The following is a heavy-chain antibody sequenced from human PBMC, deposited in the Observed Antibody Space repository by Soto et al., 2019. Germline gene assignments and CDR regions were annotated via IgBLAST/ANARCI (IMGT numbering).Heavy chain of an antibody. V-gene: IGHV5-10-1*03. D-gene: IGHD3-10*01. CDR1: GFIFTSYW. J-gene: IGHJ4*02. CDR3: AWHKSGGGSYPFDF. Sequence: EVQLVQSGAEVKKPGDSLTISCKASGFIFTSYWLSWVRQMPGKGLEWMGMLNPKDSFANYSPSSRGHVTISPDTSVTTAYLKWSSLKASDTAIYYCAWHKSGGGSYPFDFWGQGTLVTVSS. CDR2: LNPKDSFA.